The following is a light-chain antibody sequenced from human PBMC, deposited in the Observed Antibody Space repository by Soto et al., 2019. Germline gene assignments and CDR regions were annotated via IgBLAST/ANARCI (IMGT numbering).Light chain of an antibody. CDR2: HAS. Sequence: IVLMQSPDTLSLSPGERATLSCRASRSLSSDYLAWYQQKPGQAPRLLFYHASRRATGTPDRFSVSGSGTDFTLTISRLEPGDFAVYYCQQYDKWPPVTFGQGTRLEIK. CDR3: QQYDKWPPVT. CDR1: RSLSSDY. V-gene: IGKV3-20*01. J-gene: IGKJ5*01.